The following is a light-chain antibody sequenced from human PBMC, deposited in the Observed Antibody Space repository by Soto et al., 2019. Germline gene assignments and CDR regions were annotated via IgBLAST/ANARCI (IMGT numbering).Light chain of an antibody. V-gene: IGKV1D-12*01. J-gene: IGKJ5*01. Sequence: DIQVTQSPSSVSASVGYRVTITCRASQDIAAYLAWYQHKPGRAPELLIHAASSLQSGVPSRFSGSGSGTDFTLTINSLQPEDFATYYCQQAYSFPITFGQGTRLEIK. CDR1: QDIAAY. CDR2: AAS. CDR3: QQAYSFPIT.